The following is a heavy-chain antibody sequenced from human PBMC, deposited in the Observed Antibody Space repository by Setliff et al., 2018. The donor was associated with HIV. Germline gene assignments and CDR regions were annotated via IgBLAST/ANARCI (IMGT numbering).Heavy chain of an antibody. Sequence: VSCKASGYTFTSYEINWVRQATGRGLEWMGWINPNSDNTAYAQKFQGRLTMTRNTSTGTVYMELSSLRSEDTAVYYCARIGRTPYYYYYMDVWGKGTTVTVSS. J-gene: IGHJ6*03. D-gene: IGHD2-15*01. CDR3: ARIGRTPYYYYYMDV. CDR1: GYTFTSYE. CDR2: INPNSDNT. V-gene: IGHV1-8*02.